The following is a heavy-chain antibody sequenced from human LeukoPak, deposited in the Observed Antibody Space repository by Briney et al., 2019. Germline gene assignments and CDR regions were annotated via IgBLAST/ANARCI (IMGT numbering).Heavy chain of an antibody. CDR1: GFTFSSYA. Sequence: GGSLRLSCAASGFTFSSYAMHWVRQAPGKGLEWVAVISYDGSNKYYADSVKGRFTISRDNSKNTLYLQMNSLRAEDTAVYFCAKAAYFYGSGSYYNDYWGQGTLVTVSS. CDR2: ISYDGSNK. CDR3: AKAAYFYGSGSYYNDY. D-gene: IGHD3-10*01. J-gene: IGHJ4*02. V-gene: IGHV3-30-3*01.